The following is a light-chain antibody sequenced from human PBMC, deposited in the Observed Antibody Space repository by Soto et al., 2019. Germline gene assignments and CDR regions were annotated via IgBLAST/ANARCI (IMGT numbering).Light chain of an antibody. Sequence: EIVMTQSPATLSESPGERATLSCRASQSVRDNLAWYQQKPGQAPRLLIYGASTRATGIPARFSGSGSGTEFTLTISGLQSEDFAVYYCQHYHNWPPWTFGQGTKVEVK. CDR3: QHYHNWPPWT. CDR2: GAS. J-gene: IGKJ1*01. V-gene: IGKV3-15*01. CDR1: QSVRDN.